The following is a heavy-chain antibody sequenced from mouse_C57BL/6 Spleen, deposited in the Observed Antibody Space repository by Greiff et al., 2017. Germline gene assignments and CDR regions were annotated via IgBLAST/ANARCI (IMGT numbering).Heavy chain of an antibody. V-gene: IGHV1-82*01. J-gene: IGHJ2*01. D-gene: IGHD1-1*01. CDR1: GYAFSSSW. CDR2: IYPGDGDT. CDR3: AITTVVEGY. Sequence: VKLQQSGPELVKPGASVKISCKASGYAFSSSWMNWVKQRPGKGLEWIGRIYPGDGDTNYNGKFKGKATLTADKSSSTAYMQRSSLTSEDSAVYFCAITTVVEGYWGQGTTLTVSS.